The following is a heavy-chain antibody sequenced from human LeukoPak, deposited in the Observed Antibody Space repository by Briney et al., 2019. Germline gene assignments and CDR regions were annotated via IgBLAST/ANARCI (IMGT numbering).Heavy chain of an antibody. Sequence: GASVKVSCKAFGYTFTSNYMHWVRQAPGQGPEWMGVISPSGGSTTYAQKFQGRVTMTRDMSTSTDYMELSSLRSEDTAVYYCARESDEGFDLWGRGTLVTVSS. D-gene: IGHD5-24*01. V-gene: IGHV1-46*01. CDR1: GYTFTSNY. CDR2: ISPSGGST. CDR3: ARESDEGFDL. J-gene: IGHJ2*01.